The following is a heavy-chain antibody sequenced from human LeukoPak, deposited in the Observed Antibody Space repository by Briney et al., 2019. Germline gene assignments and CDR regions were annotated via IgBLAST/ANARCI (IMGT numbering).Heavy chain of an antibody. D-gene: IGHD2-21*02. CDR3: ARDAPPRRGGDCYCDY. Sequence: ASVKVSCKASGYTFTGYYMHWVRQAPGQGLEWMGRINPNSGGTNYAQKFQGRVTMTRDTSISTAYMELSRLRSDDTAVYYCARDAPPRRGGDCYCDYWGQGTLVTVSS. CDR1: GYTFTGYY. J-gene: IGHJ4*02. V-gene: IGHV1-2*06. CDR2: INPNSGGT.